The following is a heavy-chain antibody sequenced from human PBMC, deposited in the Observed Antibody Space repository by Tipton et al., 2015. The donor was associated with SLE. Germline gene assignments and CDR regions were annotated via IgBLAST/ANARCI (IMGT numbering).Heavy chain of an antibody. D-gene: IGHD6-6*01. Sequence: TLSLTCAVYGGSFSGYYWSWIRQPPGKGLEWIGEINHSGSTNYNPSLKSRVNISVDTSKNQFSLKLSSVTAADTAVYYCARQEARHYYYYYYMDVWGKGTTVTVSS. CDR1: GGSFSGYY. V-gene: IGHV4-34*01. CDR3: ARQEARHYYYYYYMDV. CDR2: INHSGST. J-gene: IGHJ6*03.